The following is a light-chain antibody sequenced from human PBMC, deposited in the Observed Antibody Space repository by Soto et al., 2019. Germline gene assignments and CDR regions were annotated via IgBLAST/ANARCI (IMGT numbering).Light chain of an antibody. V-gene: IGLV1-44*01. Sequence: VLTQLPSASWTPGQRVTISCSGSTSNIGSNTVNWFQQLPGTAPKLLIHSNNQRPSGVPGRFSGSKSGTSASLAISGLQSEDEADYFCAAWDDSLNGYVFGTGTKVTVL. CDR3: AAWDDSLNGYV. CDR1: TSNIGSNT. J-gene: IGLJ1*01. CDR2: SNN.